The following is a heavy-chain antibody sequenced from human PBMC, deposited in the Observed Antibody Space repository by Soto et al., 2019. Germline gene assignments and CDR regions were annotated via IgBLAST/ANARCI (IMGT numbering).Heavy chain of an antibody. CDR3: ARDHCSGGSCYSYV. D-gene: IGHD2-15*01. V-gene: IGHV1-69*08. Sequence: QVQLVQSGAEVKKPGSSVKVSCEASGGTFSSYTISWVRQAPGQGLEWMGRIIPILGIANYAQKFQGRVTITADKSTSTAYRELSSLRSEDTAVYYCARDHCSGGSCYSYVWGQGTTVTVSS. J-gene: IGHJ6*02. CDR2: IIPILGIA. CDR1: GGTFSSYT.